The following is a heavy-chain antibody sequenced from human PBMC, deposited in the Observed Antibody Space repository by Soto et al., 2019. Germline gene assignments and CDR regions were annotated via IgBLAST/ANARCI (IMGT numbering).Heavy chain of an antibody. CDR3: ARDGGYSGYDIDY. CDR2: ISRTSSAI. Sequence: TGGSLRLSCAASGFTLSSYSMNWVRQAPGKGLDWVSYISRTSSAIYYADSVKGRFTISRDNANNLLFLQMNSLRDEDTAVYYCARDGGYSGYDIDYWGQGTLVTVSS. V-gene: IGHV3-48*02. D-gene: IGHD5-12*01. CDR1: GFTLSSYS. J-gene: IGHJ4*02.